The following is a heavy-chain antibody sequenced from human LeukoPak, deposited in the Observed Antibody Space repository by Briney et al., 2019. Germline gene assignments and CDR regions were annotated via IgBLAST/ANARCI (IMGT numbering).Heavy chain of an antibody. CDR2: INASSGGT. CDR1: GYTFTCYY. CDR3: ARDLVSSLLWFGDFQHNWFDP. D-gene: IGHD3-10*01. Sequence: TSGKLSCKASGYTFTCYYIHWGRHGPGQRLEWKGRINASSGGTNYGQKYQGCVTMTRGPSISAACQELSRLRSDDTAVYYWARDLVSSLLWFGDFQHNWFDPWGQGTLVTVSS. V-gene: IGHV1-2*04. J-gene: IGHJ5*02.